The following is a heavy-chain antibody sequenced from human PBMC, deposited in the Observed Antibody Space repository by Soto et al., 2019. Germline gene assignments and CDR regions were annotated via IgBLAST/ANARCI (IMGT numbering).Heavy chain of an antibody. D-gene: IGHD3-22*01. V-gene: IGHV4-31*03. CDR2: IYYSGST. CDR3: ARTTSHYYDSSLNSGNPEDDAFDI. J-gene: IGHJ3*02. Sequence: PAETQSLTCTVSGGSSSSGGYYWSWIRQHPGKGLEWIGYIYYSGSTYYNPSLKSRVTISVDTSKNQFSLKLRSVTAADTAVYYCARTTSHYYDSSLNSGNPEDDAFDIWGQGTMVTASS. CDR1: GGSSSSGGYY.